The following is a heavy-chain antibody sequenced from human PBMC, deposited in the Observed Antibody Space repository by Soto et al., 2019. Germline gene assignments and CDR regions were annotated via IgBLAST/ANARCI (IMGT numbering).Heavy chain of an antibody. J-gene: IGHJ4*02. CDR1: GGSISSYY. D-gene: IGHD4-17*01. CDR2: IYYSGST. V-gene: IGHV4-59*08. CDR3: ARRVLHGGALDY. Sequence: SETLSLTCTVSGGSISSYYWSWIRQPPGKGLEWIGYIYYSGSTNYNPSLKSRVTISVDTSKNQFSLKLSSVTAADTAVYYCARRVLHGGALDYWGQGTLVTVSS.